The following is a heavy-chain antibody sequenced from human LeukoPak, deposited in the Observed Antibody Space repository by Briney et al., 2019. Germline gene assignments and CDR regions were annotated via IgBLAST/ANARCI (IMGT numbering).Heavy chain of an antibody. V-gene: IGHV4-38-2*02. CDR3: ARGTGWFDP. CDR2: IYHSGST. Sequence: SETLSLTCTVSGYSISIGYYWGWIRQPPGKGLEWIGSIYHSGSTYSNPSLKSRVTISVDTSNNQFSLKLSSATAADTAVYYCARGTGWFDPWGQGTLVTVSS. CDR1: GYSISIGYY. J-gene: IGHJ5*02.